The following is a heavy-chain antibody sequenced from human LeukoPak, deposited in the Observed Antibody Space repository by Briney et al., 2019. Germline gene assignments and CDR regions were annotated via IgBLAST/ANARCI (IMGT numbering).Heavy chain of an antibody. CDR1: GYTFTGYY. CDR3: ARDRGIAAAGTSFTFDY. D-gene: IGHD6-13*01. CDR2: INPNGGGT. J-gene: IGHJ4*02. Sequence: GASVKVSCKASGYTFTGYYMHWVRQAPGQGLEWMGRINPNGGGTNYAQKFQGRVTMTRGTSISTAYMELSRLTSDDTAVYYCARDRGIAAAGTSFTFDYWGQGTLVTVSS. V-gene: IGHV1-2*06.